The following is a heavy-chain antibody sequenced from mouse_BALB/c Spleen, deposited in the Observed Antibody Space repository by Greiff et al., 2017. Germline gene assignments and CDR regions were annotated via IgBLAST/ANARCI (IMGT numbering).Heavy chain of an antibody. CDR2: INPSTGYT. D-gene: IGHD1-2*01. CDR1: GYTFTSYW. V-gene: IGHV1-7*01. CDR3: ARLTTATGAMDY. Sequence: QVQLKQSGAELAKPGASVKMSCKASGYTFTSYWMHWVKQRPGQGLEWIGYINPSTGYTEYNQKFKDKATLTADKSSSTAYMQLSSLTSEDSAVYYCARLTTATGAMDYWGQGTSVTVSS. J-gene: IGHJ4*01.